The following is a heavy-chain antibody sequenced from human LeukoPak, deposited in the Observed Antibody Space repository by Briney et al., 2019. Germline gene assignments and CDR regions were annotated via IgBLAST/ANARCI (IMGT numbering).Heavy chain of an antibody. Sequence: GGSLRLSCAASGFTFSSYTMNWVRQAPGKGLEWVSYYADSVKGRFTISRDNAKNSLFLQMNSLRAEDTAVYYCARTTEGGYSYGSFYYYYMDVWGKGATVTISS. CDR1: GFTFSSYT. V-gene: IGHV3-21*04. J-gene: IGHJ6*03. CDR3: ARTTEGGYSYGSFYYYYMDV. D-gene: IGHD5-18*01.